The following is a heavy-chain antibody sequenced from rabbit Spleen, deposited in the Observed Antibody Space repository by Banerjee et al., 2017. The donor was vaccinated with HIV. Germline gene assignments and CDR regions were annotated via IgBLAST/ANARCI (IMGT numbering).Heavy chain of an antibody. V-gene: IGHV1S45*01. Sequence: QEQLVESGGGLVQPEGSLTLTCTASGFSFSSSYYMCWVRQAPGKGLEWIACIHFDSGRTYYASWAKGRFTISKISSTTVTLRMTSLTAADRATYFCARDLLGVIGWNFYLWGPGTLVTVS. D-gene: IGHD1-1*01. CDR3: ARDLLGVIGWNFYL. CDR2: IHFDSGRT. J-gene: IGHJ4*01. CDR1: GFSFSSSYY.